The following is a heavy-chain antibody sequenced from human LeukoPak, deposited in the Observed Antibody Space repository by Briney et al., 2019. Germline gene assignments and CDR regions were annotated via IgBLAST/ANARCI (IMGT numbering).Heavy chain of an antibody. Sequence: ASVKVSCKVSGYTLTELSMHWVRQAPGKGLEWMGGFDPEDAETIYAQKFQGRVTVTEDTSTDTAYMELRSLRSDDTAVYYCATSNHVAPALGYFDSWGQGTLVTVSS. CDR2: FDPEDAET. D-gene: IGHD5-18*01. CDR3: ATSNHVAPALGYFDS. V-gene: IGHV1-24*01. CDR1: GYTLTELS. J-gene: IGHJ4*02.